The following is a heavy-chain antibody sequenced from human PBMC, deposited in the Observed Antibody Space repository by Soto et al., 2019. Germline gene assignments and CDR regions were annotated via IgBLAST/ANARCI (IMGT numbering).Heavy chain of an antibody. D-gene: IGHD3-3*01. Sequence: ASVKVSCKASGYTFTDYSINCRRQAPGQRRGWMGWINAGNGNTKYSKKIKGRVTITRDTSASIAYMELISLRSEDTALYYCARGFPLWFSPWG. CDR3: ARGFPLWFSP. CDR1: GYTFTDYS. V-gene: IGHV1-3*01. CDR2: INAGNGNT. J-gene: IGHJ5*02.